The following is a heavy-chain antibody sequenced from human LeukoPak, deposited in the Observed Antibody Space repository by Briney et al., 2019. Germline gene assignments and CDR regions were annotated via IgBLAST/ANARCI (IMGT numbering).Heavy chain of an antibody. CDR2: IKPDGSET. J-gene: IGHJ4*02. CDR3: ARAITDFDY. Sequence: PGGSLRLSCAASGFNFNTYWMSWVRQAPGKGLEWVANIKPDGSETNYVESVKGRFTISRGNAKRSLYLQMNSLRVEDTAVYYCARAITDFDYWGQGTLVTVAS. CDR1: GFNFNTYW. V-gene: IGHV3-7*01. D-gene: IGHD1-14*01.